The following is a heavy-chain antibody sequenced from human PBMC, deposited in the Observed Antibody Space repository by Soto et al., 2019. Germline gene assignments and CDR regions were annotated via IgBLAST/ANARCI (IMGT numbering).Heavy chain of an antibody. CDR1: GGSISSGDYY. Sequence: QVQLQESGPGLVKPSQTLSLTSTVSGGSISSGDYYWSWIRQPPGKGLEWIGYIYYSGSTYYNPSLKSRVTISVDTSKNQFSLKLSSVTAADTAVYYCARENGGKVGYFDYWGQGTLVTVSS. D-gene: IGHD2-15*01. J-gene: IGHJ4*02. CDR2: IYYSGST. CDR3: ARENGGKVGYFDY. V-gene: IGHV4-30-4*01.